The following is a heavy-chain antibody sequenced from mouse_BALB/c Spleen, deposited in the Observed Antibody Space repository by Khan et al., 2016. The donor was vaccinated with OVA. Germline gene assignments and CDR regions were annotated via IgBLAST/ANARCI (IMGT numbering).Heavy chain of an antibody. CDR3: ATNPPYYCMDY. Sequence: QVQLKQSGPGLVAPSQSLSITCTVSGFSLTDYSVSWIRQPPGKGLEWLGVIWAGGGKNNNSALKSRLSIIKDNSKSHAFLKLHNMQTSDKAMYYCATNPPYYCMDYWGQGTSVTVSS. V-gene: IGHV2-6-5*01. CDR2: IWAGGGK. CDR1: GFSLTDYS. J-gene: IGHJ4*01.